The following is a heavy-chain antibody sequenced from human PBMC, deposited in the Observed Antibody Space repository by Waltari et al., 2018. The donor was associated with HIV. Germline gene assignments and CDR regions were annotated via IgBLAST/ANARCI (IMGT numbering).Heavy chain of an antibody. J-gene: IGHJ6*02. CDR3: ARGGASTTPRDYNYYGLDV. CDR2: INPKSGGT. Sequence: QVELVQSGAEVKKPGASVKVSCKASGYTFTDTYIHWAREAPGHGLEWMGWINPKSGGTKYAQKVQGRVTMTRDTSMSTVYMEVSRLTSDDTAVYYCARGGASTTPRDYNYYGLDVWGQGTTVTVSS. CDR1: GYTFTDTY. D-gene: IGHD2-2*01. V-gene: IGHV1-2*02.